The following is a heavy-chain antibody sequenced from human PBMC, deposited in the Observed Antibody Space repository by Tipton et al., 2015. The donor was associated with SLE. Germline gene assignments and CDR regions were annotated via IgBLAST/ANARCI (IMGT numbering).Heavy chain of an antibody. CDR3: ARLEDTAMATFDY. CDR2: IYPGDSDT. CDR1: GNSFTSYW. V-gene: IGHV5-51*01. D-gene: IGHD5-18*01. J-gene: IGHJ4*02. Sequence: QSGPEVKKPGESLKISCKGSGNSFTSYWIAWVRQMPGKGLECMGIIYPGDSDTRYSPSFQGQVTISADKSISTAYLQWSSLKASDTAMYYCARLEDTAMATFDYWGQGTLVTVSS.